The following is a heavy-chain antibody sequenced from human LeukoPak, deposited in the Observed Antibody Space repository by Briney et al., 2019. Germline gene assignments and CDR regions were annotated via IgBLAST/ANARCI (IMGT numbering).Heavy chain of an antibody. D-gene: IGHD6-19*01. CDR3: ASETRGYSSGWLTWNNWFDP. CDR1: GGSISSSSYY. J-gene: IGHJ5*02. V-gene: IGHV4-39*07. CDR2: IYYSGST. Sequence: PSETLSLTCTVSGGSISSSSYYWGWIRQPPGKGLEWIGSIYYSGSTYYNPSLKSRVTISVDTSKNQFSLKLSSVTAADTAVYYCASETRGYSSGWLTWNNWFDPWGQGTLVTVSS.